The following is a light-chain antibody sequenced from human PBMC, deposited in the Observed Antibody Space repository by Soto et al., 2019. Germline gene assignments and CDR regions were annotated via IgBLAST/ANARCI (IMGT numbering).Light chain of an antibody. CDR2: VAS. CDR1: QSISRY. V-gene: IGKV1-39*01. J-gene: IGKJ5*01. Sequence: DIQMTQSPSSLSSSVGDGVTITCRASQSISRYLNWYQQKPGKAPNFPIYVASSLQSEVPSRFSGSGSGTDFTLTITSLQPEDFATYYCQQSYGTPITFGQGTRLEIK. CDR3: QQSYGTPIT.